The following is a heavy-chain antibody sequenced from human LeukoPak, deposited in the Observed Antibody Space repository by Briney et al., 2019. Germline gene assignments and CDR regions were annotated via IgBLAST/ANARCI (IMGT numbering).Heavy chain of an antibody. V-gene: IGHV3-23*01. CDR1: GYSFTSYW. CDR3: ANSGLNRFEY. D-gene: IGHD2-15*01. J-gene: IGHJ4*02. CDR2: ISGSGGST. Sequence: GESLKISCKGSGYSFTSYWIGWVRQAPGKGLEWVSAISGSGGSTYYADSVKGRFTISRDNSKNTLYLQMNSLRAEDTAVYYCANSGLNRFEYWGQGALVTVSS.